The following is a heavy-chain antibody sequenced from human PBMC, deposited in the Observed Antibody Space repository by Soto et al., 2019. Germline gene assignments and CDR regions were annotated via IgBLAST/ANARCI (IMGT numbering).Heavy chain of an antibody. CDR2: LSGSGSST. J-gene: IGHJ6*03. V-gene: IGHV3-23*01. Sequence: GGSLRLSCAASGITFSSYAMSWVRQAPGKGLEWVSGLSGSGSSTNYADSVRGRFTISGDNSKNTVYLQMNSLRAEDTAIYYCAKRYCSSTTCLSLDFFYYMDVWGKGTTVTVSS. CDR1: GITFSSYA. D-gene: IGHD2-2*01. CDR3: AKRYCSSTTCLSLDFFYYMDV.